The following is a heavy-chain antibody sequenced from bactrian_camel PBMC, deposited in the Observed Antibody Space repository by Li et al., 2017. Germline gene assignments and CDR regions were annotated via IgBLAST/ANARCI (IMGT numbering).Heavy chain of an antibody. CDR1: GFTFSDVT. V-gene: IGHV3-2*01. J-gene: IGHJ4*01. D-gene: IGHD1*01. CDR2: IIATGSKT. Sequence: SGGGVVQTGGSLRLSCAASGFTFSDVTMSWVRQAAGKGLEWVSTIIATGSKTLYADSVKGRFTISRDNAKNTLYLQMNSLKTEDTAVYYCAAGGFAHWGRGTQVTVS. CDR3: AAGGFAH.